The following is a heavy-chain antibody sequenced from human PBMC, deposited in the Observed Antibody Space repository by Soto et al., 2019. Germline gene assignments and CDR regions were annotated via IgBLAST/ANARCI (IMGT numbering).Heavy chain of an antibody. CDR2: INHSGST. D-gene: IGHD6-6*01. CDR3: ATRLVEYSSSPVDY. J-gene: IGHJ4*02. CDR1: GGSFSGYY. Sequence: SETLSLTCAVYGGSFSGYYWSWIRQPPGKGLEWIGEINHSGSTNYNPSLKSRVTISVDTSKNQFSLKLSSVTAADTAVYYCATRLVEYSSSPVDYWGQGTLVTVSS. V-gene: IGHV4-34*01.